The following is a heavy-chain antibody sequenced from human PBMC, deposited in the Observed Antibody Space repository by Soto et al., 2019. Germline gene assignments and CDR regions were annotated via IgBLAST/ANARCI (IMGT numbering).Heavy chain of an antibody. CDR3: ATDAVVTAILPKHPDYYYYGMDV. J-gene: IGHJ6*02. V-gene: IGHV3-23*01. D-gene: IGHD2-21*02. CDR1: GFTFSSYA. CDR2: ISGSGGST. Sequence: GGSLRLSCAASGFTFSSYAMSWVRQAPGKGLEWVSAISGSGGSTYYADSVKGRFTISRDNSKNTLYLQMNSLRAEDTAVYYCATDAVVTAILPKHPDYYYYGMDVWGQGTTVTVSS.